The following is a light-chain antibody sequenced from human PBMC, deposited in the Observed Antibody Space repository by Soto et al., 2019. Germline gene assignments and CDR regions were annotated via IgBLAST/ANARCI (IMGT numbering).Light chain of an antibody. CDR1: SSNIGNNA. CDR3: AAWEDRLNVVV. J-gene: IGLJ2*01. Sequence: QSVLTQPPSVSEAPRQRVTISCSGSSSNIGNNAVNWYQQLPGKAPKLLIYYDDLLPSGVSDRFSGSKSGTSASRAISGLQSEDAADYYCAAWEDRLNVVVFGGGTTLTVL. CDR2: YDD. V-gene: IGLV1-36*01.